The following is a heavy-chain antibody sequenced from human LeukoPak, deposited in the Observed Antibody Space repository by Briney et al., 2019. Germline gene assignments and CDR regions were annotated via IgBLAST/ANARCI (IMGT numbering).Heavy chain of an antibody. Sequence: GGSLRLSCAASGFTFSSYAMHWVRQAPGKGLEWVAVISYDGSNKYYADSVKGRFTISRDNSKHTLYLQMNSLRAEDTAVYYCASRALNGDMDYYYGMDVWGQGTTVTVSS. D-gene: IGHD4-17*01. CDR3: ASRALNGDMDYYYGMDV. CDR1: GFTFSSYA. V-gene: IGHV3-30-3*01. J-gene: IGHJ6*02. CDR2: ISYDGSNK.